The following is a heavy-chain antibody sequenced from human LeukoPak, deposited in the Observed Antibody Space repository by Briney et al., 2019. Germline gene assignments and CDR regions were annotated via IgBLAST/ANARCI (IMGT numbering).Heavy chain of an antibody. CDR3: ARVADVVVTAIEFWYFDL. D-gene: IGHD2-21*02. Sequence: GASVKVSCKASGGTFSSYAISWVRQAPGQGLEWMGGIIPIFGTANYAQKFQGRVTITADESTSTAYMELSSLRSEDTAVYYCARVADVVVTAIEFWYFDLWGRGTLVTVSS. J-gene: IGHJ2*01. V-gene: IGHV1-69*13. CDR2: IIPIFGTA. CDR1: GGTFSSYA.